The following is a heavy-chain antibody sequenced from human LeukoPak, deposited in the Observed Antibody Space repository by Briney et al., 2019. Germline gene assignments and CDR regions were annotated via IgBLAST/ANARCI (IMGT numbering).Heavy chain of an antibody. Sequence: GGSLRLSCAASGFTFSSYAMSWVRQAPGKGLEWVSAISGSGGSTYYADSVKGRFTISRDNSKNTLYLQMNSLRAEDTAVYYCAKVNSPYSGSYLFDYWGQGTLVTVSS. CDR3: AKVNSPYSGSYLFDY. CDR2: ISGSGGST. D-gene: IGHD3-10*01. J-gene: IGHJ4*02. CDR1: GFTFSSYA. V-gene: IGHV3-23*01.